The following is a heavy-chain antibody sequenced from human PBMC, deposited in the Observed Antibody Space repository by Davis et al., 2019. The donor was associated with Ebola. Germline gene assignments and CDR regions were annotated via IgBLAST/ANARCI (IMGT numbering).Heavy chain of an antibody. J-gene: IGHJ6*02. D-gene: IGHD6-19*01. V-gene: IGHV1-2*02. CDR2: IITNSGGT. CDR3: ARGDSFYSRGWYKRINYYYYGMDV. CDR1: GYTFTGYY. Sequence: AASVKVSCKASGYTFTGYYMHWVRQAPGQGLEWMAWIITNSGGTNYAQKFQGRVTMTRDTSINTAYMELSRLRSDDTAVYYCARGDSFYSRGWYKRINYYYYGMDVWGQGTTVTVSS.